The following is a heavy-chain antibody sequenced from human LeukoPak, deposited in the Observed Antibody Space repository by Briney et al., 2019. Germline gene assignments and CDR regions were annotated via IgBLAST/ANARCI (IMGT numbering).Heavy chain of an antibody. V-gene: IGHV3-15*01. J-gene: IGHJ4*02. D-gene: IGHD1-14*01. CDR3: TTGPKRAYNLIDY. CDR1: GFTFSDAW. Sequence: GGSLRLSCAASGFTFSDAWMSWVRQAPGKGLEWVGHIKSRSYGGITNYAAPVKGRFTISRDDSENTAYLQINSLKIEDTAVYYCTTGPKRAYNLIDYWGQGTLVTVSS. CDR2: IKSRSYGGIT.